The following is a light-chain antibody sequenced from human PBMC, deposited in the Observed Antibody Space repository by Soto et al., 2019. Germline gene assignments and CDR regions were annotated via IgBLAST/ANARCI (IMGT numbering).Light chain of an antibody. J-gene: IGKJ1*01. CDR3: QQCNLYWT. Sequence: DIQMTQSPFTLPASVGDRVTITCRTSQTIGNWLAWYQQKPGKVPKLLIYNASTLESGAPSRFSGSGSGTEFTLTISSLQPDDFATYYCQQCNLYWTFGQGTKVEIK. CDR2: NAS. CDR1: QTIGNW. V-gene: IGKV1-5*03.